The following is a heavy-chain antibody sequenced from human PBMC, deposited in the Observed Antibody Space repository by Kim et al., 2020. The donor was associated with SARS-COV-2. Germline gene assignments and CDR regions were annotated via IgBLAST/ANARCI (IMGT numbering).Heavy chain of an antibody. CDR2: ISSSSSTI. Sequence: GGSLRLSCAASGFTFSSYSMNWVRQAPGKGLEWVSYISSSSSTIYYADSVKGRFTISRDNAKNSLYLQMNSLRAEDTAVYYCARTVAVAGRGAYYYYGMDVWGQGTTVTVSS. CDR3: ARTVAVAGRGAYYYYGMDV. J-gene: IGHJ6*02. V-gene: IGHV3-48*04. CDR1: GFTFSSYS. D-gene: IGHD6-19*01.